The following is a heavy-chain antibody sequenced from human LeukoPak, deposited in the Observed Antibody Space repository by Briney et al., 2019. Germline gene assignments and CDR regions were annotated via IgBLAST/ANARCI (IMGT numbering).Heavy chain of an antibody. V-gene: IGHV4-31*03. CDR2: IYYSGST. CDR1: GGSISSGGYY. Sequence: PSETLSLTCTVSGGSISSGGYYWSWIRQHPGKGLEWIAYIYYSGSTYYNPSLKSRVTISVDTSKNQFSLKLSSVTAADTAVYYCARVWMEAVFGVVIMGPNYYGMDVWGQGTTVTVSS. J-gene: IGHJ6*02. CDR3: ARVWMEAVFGVVIMGPNYYGMDV. D-gene: IGHD3-3*01.